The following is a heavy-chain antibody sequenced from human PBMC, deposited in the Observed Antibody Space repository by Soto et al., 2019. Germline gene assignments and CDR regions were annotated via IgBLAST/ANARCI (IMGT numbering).Heavy chain of an antibody. J-gene: IGHJ5*02. D-gene: IGHD3-22*01. CDR2: ISGGGGGT. V-gene: IGHV3-23*01. CDR3: AKDVHYDSSGGLDA. Sequence: EVRLLESGGGLEQPGGSLRLSCVISGFTFDNYAMSWVRQAPGKGLECVSAISGGGGGTYYADSVRGRFIISRDNSKNTVSLQVNGLRTEDTAVYYWAKDVHYDSSGGLDAWGQGTLVTVSS. CDR1: GFTFDNYA.